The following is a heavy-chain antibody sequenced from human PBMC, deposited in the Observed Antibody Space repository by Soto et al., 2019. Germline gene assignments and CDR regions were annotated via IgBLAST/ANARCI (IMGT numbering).Heavy chain of an antibody. Sequence: QVQLQQGGAGLLKPSETLSLTCAAFVGSFGVSYGGGIRRPPGKGREWIGEINHSGSTNYNPSLKSRVTISVDTSKNQFSLKLSSVTAADTAVYYCARVGLRYTKRGFDYWGQGTLVTVSS. D-gene: IGHD3-9*01. CDR2: INHSGST. CDR3: ARVGLRYTKRGFDY. V-gene: IGHV4-34*01. CDR1: VGSFGVSY. J-gene: IGHJ4*02.